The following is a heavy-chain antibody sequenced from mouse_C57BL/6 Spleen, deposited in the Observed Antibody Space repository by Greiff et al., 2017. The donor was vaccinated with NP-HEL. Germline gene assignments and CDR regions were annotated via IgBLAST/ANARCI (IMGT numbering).Heavy chain of an antibody. J-gene: IGHJ4*01. CDR1: GYTFTSYW. V-gene: IGHV1-53*01. D-gene: IGHD3-2*02. CDR3: AREGSGYVGYARDY. Sequence: QVQLQQPGTELVKPGASVKLSCKASGYTFTSYWMHWVKQRPGQGLEWIGNVNPSNGGTNYNEKFKSKATLTVDNSSSTAYMQLSSLTSEDAAVYYCAREGSGYVGYARDYWGQGTSVTVSS. CDR2: VNPSNGGT.